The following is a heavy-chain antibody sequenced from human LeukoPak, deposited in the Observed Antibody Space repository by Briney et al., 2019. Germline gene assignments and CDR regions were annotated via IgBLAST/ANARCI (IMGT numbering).Heavy chain of an antibody. CDR1: GYTFTAYY. CDR3: ARAPEEGGYNYPYFDY. D-gene: IGHD5-12*01. J-gene: IGHJ4*02. CDR2: INPSGGST. V-gene: IGHV1-46*01. Sequence: ASVKVSCRAYGYTFTAYYIHWVRQAPGQGLQWMGRINPSGGSTSYAQKFQGRVTMTRDTSTSTVYMELSSLRSEDTAVYYCARAPEEGGYNYPYFDYWGQGTLVTVSS.